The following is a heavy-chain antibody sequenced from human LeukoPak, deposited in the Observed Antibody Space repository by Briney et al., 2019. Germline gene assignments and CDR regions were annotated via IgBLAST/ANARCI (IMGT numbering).Heavy chain of an antibody. CDR2: INPNSGGT. J-gene: IGHJ4*02. CDR1: GYTFTGYY. V-gene: IGHV1-2*02. Sequence: ASVKVSCKASGYTFTGYYMHWVRQAPGQGLEWMGWINPNSGGTNYAQKFQGRVTMTRDTSISTVYMELSSLRSEDTAVYYCAVMVPLGQPQFDYWGQGTLVTVSS. CDR3: AVMVPLGQPQFDY. D-gene: IGHD2-8*01.